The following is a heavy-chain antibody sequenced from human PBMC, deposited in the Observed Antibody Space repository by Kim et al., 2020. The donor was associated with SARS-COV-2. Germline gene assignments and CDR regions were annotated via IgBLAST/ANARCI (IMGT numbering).Heavy chain of an antibody. Sequence: GGSLRLSCAASGFTFSSYAMSWVRQAPGKGLEWVSAISGSGGSTYYADSVKGRFTISRDNSKNTLYLQMNSLRAEDTAVYYCAKDQSYSYGYIVFDYFDYWGQGTLVTVSS. V-gene: IGHV3-23*01. D-gene: IGHD5-18*01. CDR1: GFTFSSYA. J-gene: IGHJ4*02. CDR2: ISGSGGST. CDR3: AKDQSYSYGYIVFDYFDY.